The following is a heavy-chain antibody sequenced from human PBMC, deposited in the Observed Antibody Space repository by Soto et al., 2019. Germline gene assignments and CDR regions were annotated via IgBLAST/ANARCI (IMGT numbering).Heavy chain of an antibody. CDR2: IRSKVNSYAT. D-gene: IGHD6-19*01. CDR1: GFSFSGSA. J-gene: IGHJ4*02. CDR3: TSIQGVTVAGNIVNY. Sequence: EVQLVESGGGLVQPGGSLKLSCAASGFSFSGSAMHWVRQASGKGLEWVGRIRSKVNSYATEYAASVKGRFTISRDDSKNTGYLQMNSLKTEDTAVYYCTSIQGVTVAGNIVNYWGQGTLVTVFS. V-gene: IGHV3-73*02.